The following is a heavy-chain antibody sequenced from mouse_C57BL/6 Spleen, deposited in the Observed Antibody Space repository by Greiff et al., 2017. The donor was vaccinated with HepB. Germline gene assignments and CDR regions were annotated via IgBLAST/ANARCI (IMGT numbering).Heavy chain of an antibody. CDR2: IHPNSGST. V-gene: IGHV1-64*01. Sequence: QVQPQQPGAELVKPGASVKLSCKASGYTFTSYWMHWVKQRPGQGLEWIGMIHPNSGSTNYTEKFKSKAPLTVDKSSSTAYMQLSRLTSEDSAVYDCARDYYGSRVYWYFDVWGTGTTVTVSS. CDR3: ARDYYGSRVYWYFDV. CDR1: GYTFTSYW. J-gene: IGHJ1*03. D-gene: IGHD1-1*01.